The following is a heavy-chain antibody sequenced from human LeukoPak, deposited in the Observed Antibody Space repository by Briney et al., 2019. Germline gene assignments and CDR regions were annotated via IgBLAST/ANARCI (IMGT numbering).Heavy chain of an antibody. CDR1: GYTFTSYG. Sequence: ASVKVSCKASGYTFTSYGISWVRQAPAQGLEWMGWISAYNGNTNYAQKLQGRVTMTRDTSTSTVYMDLSSLRSEDTAVYYCARWTTTFLDYWGQGTLVTVSS. D-gene: IGHD1-1*01. J-gene: IGHJ4*02. V-gene: IGHV1-18*01. CDR2: ISAYNGNT. CDR3: ARWTTTFLDY.